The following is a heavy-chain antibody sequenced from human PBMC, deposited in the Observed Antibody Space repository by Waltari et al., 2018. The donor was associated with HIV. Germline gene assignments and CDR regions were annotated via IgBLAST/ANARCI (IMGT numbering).Heavy chain of an antibody. CDR3: AGDTTVVGTRYFDY. CDR2: IHSRVGT. J-gene: IGHJ4*02. D-gene: IGHD6-13*01. Sequence: EVQLVESGGGLIQPGGSLRLSCAASGFTVSSVYMSWVRQAPGKGLGGVSVIHSRVGTNYADSVKGRFTISRDNSKNTLYLQMNSRGAEETAVYYCAGDTTVVGTRYFDYWGRGTLVTVSS. CDR1: GFTVSSVY. V-gene: IGHV3-53*01.